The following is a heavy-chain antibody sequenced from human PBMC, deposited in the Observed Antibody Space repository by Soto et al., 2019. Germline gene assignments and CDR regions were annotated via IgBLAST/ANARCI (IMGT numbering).Heavy chain of an antibody. CDR2: ISYDGSNK. Sequence: QVQLVESGGGVVQPGRSLRLSCAASGFTFSSYDMHWVRQAPGKGLEWVAVISYDGSNKYFAGSVKGRFTISRDNSKNTLYLQMNSLRAEDTAVYYCAKEGEAAVTPSAGAFDIWGQGTMVTVSS. J-gene: IGHJ3*02. V-gene: IGHV3-30*18. CDR3: AKEGEAAVTPSAGAFDI. CDR1: GFTFSSYD. D-gene: IGHD4-17*01.